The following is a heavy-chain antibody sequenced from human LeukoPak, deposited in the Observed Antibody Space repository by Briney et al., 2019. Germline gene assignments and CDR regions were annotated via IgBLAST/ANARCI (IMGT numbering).Heavy chain of an antibody. CDR1: GFTFSSYG. D-gene: IGHD6-13*01. CDR2: IRYDGSNK. J-gene: IGHJ5*02. Sequence: PGGSLRLSCAASGFTFSSYGMHLVRQAPGKGLEWVAFIRYDGSNKYYADSVKGRFTISRDNSKNTLYLQMNSLGAEDTAVYYCVKGGRQLGWFDPWGQGTLVTVSS. CDR3: VKGGRQLGWFDP. V-gene: IGHV3-30*02.